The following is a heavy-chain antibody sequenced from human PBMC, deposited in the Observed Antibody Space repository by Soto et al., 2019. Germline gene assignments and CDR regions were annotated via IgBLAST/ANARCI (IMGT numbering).Heavy chain of an antibody. CDR3: AREANLARWLQPRAS. Sequence: QVQLQVSAPGLVKPSETLSLTCTVSGDSISAYSWSWVRQPPGKGLEWIGNIHYNGNTKYNPSLKRRVSMSLDTSKNQYSLKLSTVTASDTAKYPCAREANLARWLQPRASWGRGTLVTFSS. CDR2: IHYNGNT. CDR1: GDSISAYS. J-gene: IGHJ5*02. D-gene: IGHD5-12*01. V-gene: IGHV4-59*01.